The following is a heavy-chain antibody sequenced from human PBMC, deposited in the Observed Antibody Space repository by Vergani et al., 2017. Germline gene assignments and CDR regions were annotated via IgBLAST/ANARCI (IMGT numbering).Heavy chain of an antibody. D-gene: IGHD3-22*01. CDR2: IDPSDSYT. CDR1: GYSFTSYW. Sequence: EVQLVQSGAEVKKPGESLRISCKGSGYSFTSYWISWVRQMPGKGLEWMGRIDPSDSYTNYSPSFQGHVTISADKSISTAYLQCSSLTASDTAMNYCAGTRKIVVGPQDIWGQGTMVTVSS. J-gene: IGHJ3*02. CDR3: AGTRKIVVGPQDI. V-gene: IGHV5-10-1*03.